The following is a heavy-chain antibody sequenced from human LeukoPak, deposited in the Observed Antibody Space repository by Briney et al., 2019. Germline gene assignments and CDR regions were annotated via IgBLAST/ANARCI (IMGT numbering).Heavy chain of an antibody. CDR2: ISWNSGSI. CDR1: GFTFDDYA. Sequence: PGRSLRLPCAASGFTFDDYAMQWVRQAPGKGLEWVSGISWNSGSIGYADSVKGRFTISRDNAKNSLYLQMNSLRAEDTALYYCAKGRSVRSAFDIWGQGTMVTVSS. V-gene: IGHV3-9*01. J-gene: IGHJ3*02. CDR3: AKGRSVRSAFDI. D-gene: IGHD1-14*01.